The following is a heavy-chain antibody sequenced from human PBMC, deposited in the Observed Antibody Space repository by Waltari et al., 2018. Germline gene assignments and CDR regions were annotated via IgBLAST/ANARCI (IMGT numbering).Heavy chain of an antibody. CDR2: INAGNGNT. D-gene: IGHD3-10*01. Sequence: QVQLVQSGAEVKKPGASVKVSCKASGYTFTSYAMHWVRQAPGQRLEWMGWINAGNGNTKYSQKFQGRVTITRDTSASTAYMELSSLRSEDTAVYYCARSYPRITMVQGGSFDPWGQGTLVTVSS. V-gene: IGHV1-3*01. CDR1: GYTFTSYA. CDR3: ARSYPRITMVQGGSFDP. J-gene: IGHJ5*02.